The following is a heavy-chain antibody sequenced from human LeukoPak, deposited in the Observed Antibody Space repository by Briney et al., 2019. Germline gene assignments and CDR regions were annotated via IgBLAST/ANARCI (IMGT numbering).Heavy chain of an antibody. CDR3: AKGQSYYYYGMDV. Sequence: GGSLRLSCAASGFTFSSYAMSWVRQAPGKGLEWVSYISSSSSTTYYADSVKGRFTISRDNSKNTLYLQMNSLRAEDTAVYYCAKGQSYYYYGMDVWGQGTTVTVSS. J-gene: IGHJ6*02. CDR1: GFTFSSYA. V-gene: IGHV3-23*01. CDR2: ISSSSSTT.